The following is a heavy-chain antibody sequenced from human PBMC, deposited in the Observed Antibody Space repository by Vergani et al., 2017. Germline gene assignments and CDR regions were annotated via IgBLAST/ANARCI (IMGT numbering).Heavy chain of an antibody. D-gene: IGHD2-2*02. Sequence: EVQLVESGGGLVQPGRSLRLSCAASGLTFDDYAMHWVRQAPGKGLEWVSGISWNSGSIGYADSVKGRFTISRDNAKNSLYLQMNSLRAEDTALYYCARGQAGYQVLYRAYFDPWGQGTLVTVSS. J-gene: IGHJ5*02. CDR1: GLTFDDYA. CDR3: ARGQAGYQVLYRAYFDP. CDR2: ISWNSGSI. V-gene: IGHV3-9*01.